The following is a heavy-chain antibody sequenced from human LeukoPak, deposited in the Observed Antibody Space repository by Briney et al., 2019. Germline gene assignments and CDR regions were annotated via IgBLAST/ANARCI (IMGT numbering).Heavy chain of an antibody. J-gene: IGHJ4*02. V-gene: IGHV4-39*01. CDR2: IYDSGST. Sequence: SETLSLTCTVSGGSIRSSYYYWGWIRQPPGKGLEWIGSIYDSGSTYYNPSLKSRVTISVDTSKNQFSLKLSSVTAADTAVYYCARQGAVEQLGGIDYWGQGTLVTVSS. CDR1: GGSIRSSYYY. CDR3: ARQGAVEQLGGIDY. D-gene: IGHD6-13*01.